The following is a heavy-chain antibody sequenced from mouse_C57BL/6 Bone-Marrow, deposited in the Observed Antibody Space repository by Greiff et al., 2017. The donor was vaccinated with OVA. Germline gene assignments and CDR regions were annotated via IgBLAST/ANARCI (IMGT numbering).Heavy chain of an antibody. Sequence: EVQLVESGPGLVKPSQSLSLTCSVTGYSITSGYYWNWIRQFPGNKLEWMGYISYDGSNNYNPSLKNRISITRDTSKNQFFLKLNSVTTEDTATYYCAREGPYYNAIDYWGQGTSVTVSS. CDR2: ISYDGSN. J-gene: IGHJ4*01. CDR3: AREGPYYNAIDY. V-gene: IGHV3-6*01. CDR1: GYSITSGYY. D-gene: IGHD2-12*01.